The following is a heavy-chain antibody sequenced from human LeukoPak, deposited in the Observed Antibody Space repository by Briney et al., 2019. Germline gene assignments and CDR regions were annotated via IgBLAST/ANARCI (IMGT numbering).Heavy chain of an antibody. CDR3: ARGPARYSGYEQ. CDR1: GYTLTGYY. V-gene: IGHV1-2*02. J-gene: IGHJ4*02. CDR2: INPNSGGT. Sequence: AASVKVSCKASGYTLTGYYMHWVRQAPGQGLEWMGWINPNSGGTNHAQKFQGRVTMTRDTSISTAYMELSRLRSDDTAVYYCARGPARYSGYEQWGQGTLVTVSS. D-gene: IGHD5-12*01.